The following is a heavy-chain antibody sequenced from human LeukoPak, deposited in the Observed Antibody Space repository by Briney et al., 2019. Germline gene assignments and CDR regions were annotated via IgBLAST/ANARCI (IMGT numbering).Heavy chain of an antibody. D-gene: IGHD2-2*01. CDR2: INTNGTIV. J-gene: IGHJ5*02. CDR1: GFTFSHYW. Sequence: GGSLRLSCAASGFTFSHYWMHWVRQDAGKGLLLVAHINTNGTIVRYAESVQGRFTISRDNAKNTVFLQMNNLSAEDTAVYYCTRTAGMEVPSSTKWYLWYDPWGQGTPVIVSS. V-gene: IGHV3-74*01. CDR3: TRTAGMEVPSSTKWYLWYDP.